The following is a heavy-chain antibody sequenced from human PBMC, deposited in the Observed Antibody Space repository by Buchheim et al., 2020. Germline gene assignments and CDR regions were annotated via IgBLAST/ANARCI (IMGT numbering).Heavy chain of an antibody. J-gene: IGHJ6*02. CDR1: GFTFSSYG. V-gene: IGHV3-30*18. CDR2: ISYDGSNK. CDR3: AKDPGADYYYGMDV. Sequence: QVQLVESGGGVVQPGRSLRLSCAASGFTFSSYGMHWVRQAPGKGLEWVAVISYDGSNKYYADPVKGRFTISRDNSKNTLYLQMNSLRAEDTAVYYCAKDPGADYYYGMDVWGQGTT.